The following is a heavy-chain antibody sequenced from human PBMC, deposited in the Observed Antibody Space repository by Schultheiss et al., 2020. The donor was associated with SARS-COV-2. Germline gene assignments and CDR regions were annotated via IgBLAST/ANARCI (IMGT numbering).Heavy chain of an antibody. J-gene: IGHJ4*02. CDR3: ARIGGPAAIVRMGFDY. V-gene: IGHV4-31*03. Sequence: SQTLSLTCTVSGGSISSSSYYWGWIRQPPGKGLEWIGYIYYSGSTYYNPSLKSRVTISVDTSKNQFSLKLSSVTAADTAVYYCARIGGPAAIVRMGFDYWGQGTLVTVSS. D-gene: IGHD2-2*01. CDR1: GGSISSSSYY. CDR2: IYYSGST.